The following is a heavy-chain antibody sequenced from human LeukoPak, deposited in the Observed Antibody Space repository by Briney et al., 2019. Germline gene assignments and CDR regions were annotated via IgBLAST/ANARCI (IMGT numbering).Heavy chain of an antibody. J-gene: IGHJ6*02. CDR3: ARDSMHSGYGYYYYGMDV. CDR1: GGSISSGGYY. V-gene: IGHV4-31*03. D-gene: IGHD3-22*01. CDR2: IYYTGST. Sequence: SETLSLTCTVSGGSISSGGYYWSWIRQIPGKGLEWIGYIYYTGSTIYNPSLKSRVTISVDTSKNQFSLKLSPVTAADTAVYYCARDSMHSGYGYYYYGMDVWGQGTTVTVSS.